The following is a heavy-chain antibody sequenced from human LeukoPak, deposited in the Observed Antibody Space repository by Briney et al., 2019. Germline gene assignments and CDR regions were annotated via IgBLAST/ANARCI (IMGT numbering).Heavy chain of an antibody. CDR3: AGNSGGPLFQH. CDR2: ISSSSSYI. D-gene: IGHD2-15*01. J-gene: IGHJ1*01. Sequence: GGSLRLSCTASGFTFSSYSMNWVRQAPGKGLEWVSYISSSSSYIYYADSVKGRFTISRDNAKNSLYLQMNSLRAEDTAVYYCAGNSGGPLFQHWGQGTLVTVSS. V-gene: IGHV3-21*05. CDR1: GFTFSSYS.